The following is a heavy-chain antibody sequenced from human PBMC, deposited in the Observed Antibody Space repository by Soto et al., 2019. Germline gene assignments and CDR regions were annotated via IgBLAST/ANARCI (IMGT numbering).Heavy chain of an antibody. J-gene: IGHJ4*02. CDR1: GDSIGSGDYY. Sequence: QVQLQESSPRLVKPSQTLSLTCTVSGDSIGSGDYYWTWIRQPPGKGLECIGYIYYIGTTFYNPSSESRVNISVETSKNQFSLRVTSVAAAETAVYYCARGSTGYGYVSWGQGTLVTVSS. CDR2: IYYIGTT. D-gene: IGHD5-18*01. CDR3: ARGSTGYGYVS. V-gene: IGHV4-30-4*01.